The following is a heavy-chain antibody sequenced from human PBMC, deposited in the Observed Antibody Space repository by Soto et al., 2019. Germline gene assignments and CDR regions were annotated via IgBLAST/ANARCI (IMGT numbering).Heavy chain of an antibody. CDR1: GGSFSGYY. CDR2: INHSGST. J-gene: IGHJ6*01. CDR3: ATVSRGWLAHYHDGRAV. Sequence: PETFSLRSAVYGGSFSGYYWSWIRQPPGKGLEWIGEINHSGSTNYNPSLESRVTISVDTSKNQFSLKLSSVTAADTAVYYWATVSRGWLAHYHDGRAVWGPRTTGTGSS. D-gene: IGHD5-12*01. V-gene: IGHV4-34*01.